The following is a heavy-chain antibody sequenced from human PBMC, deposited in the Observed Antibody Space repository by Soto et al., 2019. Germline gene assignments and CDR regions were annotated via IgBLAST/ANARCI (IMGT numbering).Heavy chain of an antibody. J-gene: IGHJ4*02. V-gene: IGHV4-31*03. CDR1: GGSISSGGYY. Sequence: SETLSLTCTVSGGSISSGGYYWSWIRQHPGKGLEWIGEINHSGSTNYNPSLKSRVTISVDTSKNQFSLKLSSVTAADTAVYYCARLKQWLVDYWGQGTLVTVSS. CDR2: INHSGST. CDR3: ARLKQWLVDY. D-gene: IGHD6-19*01.